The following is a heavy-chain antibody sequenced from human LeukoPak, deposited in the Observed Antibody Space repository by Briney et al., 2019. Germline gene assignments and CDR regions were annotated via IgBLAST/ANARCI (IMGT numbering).Heavy chain of an antibody. CDR1: GFTFSSHA. CDR3: AKARRNGYNWSPFDY. V-gene: IGHV3-23*01. J-gene: IGHJ4*02. Sequence: GGSLRLSCAASGFTFSSHAMSWVRQAPGKGLEGVSIVSDSAGSAYYADSVKGRFTISRDNSKNTLYLQMNSLRAEDTAVYYCAKARRNGYNWSPFDYWGQGTLVTVSS. CDR2: VSDSAGSA. D-gene: IGHD5-24*01.